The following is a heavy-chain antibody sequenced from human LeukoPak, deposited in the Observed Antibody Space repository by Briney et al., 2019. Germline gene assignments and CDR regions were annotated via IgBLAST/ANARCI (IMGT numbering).Heavy chain of an antibody. CDR2: IRTSSEGANLA. CDR3: ATDQRYAFDY. D-gene: IGHD3-9*01. Sequence: GGSLRLSCATSGFSFSDYSMNWVRQAPGKGLEWVSNIRTSSEGANLAFYADSVKGRVTFSRDDAKNTLYLHMHSLRDDDAAVYYCATDQRYAFDYWGQGILVTVSS. J-gene: IGHJ4*02. V-gene: IGHV3-48*02. CDR1: GFSFSDYS.